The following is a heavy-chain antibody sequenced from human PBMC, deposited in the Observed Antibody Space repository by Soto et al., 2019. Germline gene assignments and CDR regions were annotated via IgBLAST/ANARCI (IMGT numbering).Heavy chain of an antibody. D-gene: IGHD6-19*01. J-gene: IGHJ4*02. Sequence: QLQLQESGPGLVKPSETLSLTCAVSGGSISSSYYWGWIRQPPGKGLEWIASIFYSGNTNYTPSLYNPSLKSRVTISVDTSKNQFSLKLSSVTAADTAVYYCARPARQGTVAGDYWGQGTLVTVSS. CDR1: GGSISSSYY. V-gene: IGHV4-39*01. CDR3: ARPARQGTVAGDY. CDR2: IFYSGNT.